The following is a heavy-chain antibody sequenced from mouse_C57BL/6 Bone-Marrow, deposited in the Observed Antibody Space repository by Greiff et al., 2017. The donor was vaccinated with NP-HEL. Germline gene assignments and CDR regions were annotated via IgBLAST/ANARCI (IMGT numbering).Heavy chain of an antibody. V-gene: IGHV2-9-1*01. D-gene: IGHD1-1*01. CDR2: IWTGGGT. CDR3: ATHYYGSSYPAWFAY. CDR1: GFSLTSYA. J-gene: IGHJ3*01. Sequence: VKLVESGPGLVAPSQSLSITCTVSGFSLTSYAISWVRQPPGKGLEWLGVIWTGGGTNYNSALKSRLSISKDNSKSQVFLKMNSLQTDDTARYYCATHYYGSSYPAWFAYWGQGTLVTVSA.